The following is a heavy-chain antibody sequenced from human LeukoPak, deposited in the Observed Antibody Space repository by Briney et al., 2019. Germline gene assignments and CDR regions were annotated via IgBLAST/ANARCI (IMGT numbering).Heavy chain of an antibody. CDR3: ARDWHYDSSGYHYYYYYYMDV. CDR2: ISSSSSTI. CDR1: GFTFSSYS. V-gene: IGHV3-48*02. J-gene: IGHJ6*03. Sequence: GGSLRLSCAASGFTFSSYSMNWVRQAPGKGLEWVSYISSSSSTIYYADSVKGRFTISRDNAKNSLYLQMNSLRDEDTAVYYCARDWHYDSSGYHYYYYYYMDVWGKGTTVTISS. D-gene: IGHD3-22*01.